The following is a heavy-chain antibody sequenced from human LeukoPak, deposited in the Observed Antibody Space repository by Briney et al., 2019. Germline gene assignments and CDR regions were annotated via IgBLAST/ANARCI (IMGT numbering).Heavy chain of an antibody. CDR1: GGSISSYY. J-gene: IGHJ4*02. D-gene: IGHD5-18*01. CDR3: ARGRYSYGSY. Sequence: SETLSLTCTVSGGSISSYYWSWIRQPPGKGLEWIGYIYYSGSTNYNPSLKSRVTISVDTSKNQFSLKLSSVTAADTAVYYCARGRYSYGSYWGQGTLVTVSS. V-gene: IGHV4-59*01. CDR2: IYYSGST.